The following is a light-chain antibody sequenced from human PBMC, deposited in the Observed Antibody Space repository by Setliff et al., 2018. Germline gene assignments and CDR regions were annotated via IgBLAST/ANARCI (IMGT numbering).Light chain of an antibody. CDR3: QSYDNSLSGSGL. Sequence: QSVLTQPPSVSAAPGQTVTISCTGSSSNMGAGFTVHWYQQLPGSAPKLLIFNNINRPSGVPDRFSGSKSGTSASLAITGLQAEDEADYYCQSYDNSLSGSGLFGTGTKVTVL. V-gene: IGLV1-40*01. J-gene: IGLJ1*01. CDR2: NNI. CDR1: SSNMGAGFT.